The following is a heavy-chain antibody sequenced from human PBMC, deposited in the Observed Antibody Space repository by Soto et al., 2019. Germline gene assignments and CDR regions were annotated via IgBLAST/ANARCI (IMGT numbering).Heavy chain of an antibody. CDR3: AREVRGTMIVVDDAFDI. D-gene: IGHD3-22*01. J-gene: IGHJ3*02. V-gene: IGHV1-69*12. CDR1: GGTFSSYA. Sequence: QVQLVQSGAEVKKPGSSVKVSCKASGGTFSSYAISWVRQAPGQGLEWMGGISPIFGTANYAQKFQGRVTITADEYTGTAYMGLSSLRSEETAVDYCAREVRGTMIVVDDAFDIWGQGTMVTVSS. CDR2: ISPIFGTA.